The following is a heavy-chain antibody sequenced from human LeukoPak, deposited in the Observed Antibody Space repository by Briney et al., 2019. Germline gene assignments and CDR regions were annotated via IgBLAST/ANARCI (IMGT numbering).Heavy chain of an antibody. D-gene: IGHD6-19*01. CDR2: ISGGGSTT. Sequence: GGSLRLSCVASGFTFSSYAMSWVRQAPGKGLEWVSAISGGGSTTYYADSVKGRFTISRDNSKNTLYLQMNSLRGEDTAVYYCVKGTRNSGWAYWGRGTLVTVSS. CDR1: GFTFSSYA. CDR3: VKGTRNSGWAY. J-gene: IGHJ4*02. V-gene: IGHV3-23*01.